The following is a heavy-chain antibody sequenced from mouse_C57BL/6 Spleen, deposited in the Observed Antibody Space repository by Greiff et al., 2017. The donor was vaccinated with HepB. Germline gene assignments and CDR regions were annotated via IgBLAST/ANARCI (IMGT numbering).Heavy chain of an antibody. D-gene: IGHD4-1*01. V-gene: IGHV3-6*01. CDR2: ISYDGSN. J-gene: IGHJ2*01. CDR3: ARDRWDLYYFDY. Sequence: EVQLVESGPGLVKPSQSLSLTCSVTGYSITSGYYWNWIRQFPGNKLEWMGYISYDGSNNYNPSLKNRISITRDTSKNQFFLKLNSVTTEDTATYYCARDRWDLYYFDYWGQGTTLTVSS. CDR1: GYSITSGYY.